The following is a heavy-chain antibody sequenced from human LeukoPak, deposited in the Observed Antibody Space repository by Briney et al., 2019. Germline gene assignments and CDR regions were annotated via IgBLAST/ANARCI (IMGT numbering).Heavy chain of an antibody. V-gene: IGHV4-34*01. J-gene: IGHJ4*02. CDR2: IYHRGST. D-gene: IGHD3-22*01. Sequence: SETLSLTCAVYGGSFSGFYWGWIRQPPGKGLEWIGYIYHRGSTYYNPSLRSRVTIPVDRSKNQFSLKLSSVTAADTAVYYCAREDYDNGYYFDYWGQGTLVTVSS. CDR3: AREDYDNGYYFDY. CDR1: GGSFSGFY.